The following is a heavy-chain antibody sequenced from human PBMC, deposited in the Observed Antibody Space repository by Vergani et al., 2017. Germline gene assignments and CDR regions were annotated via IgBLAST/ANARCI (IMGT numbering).Heavy chain of an antibody. CDR1: GGSVSSGSYY. D-gene: IGHD3-10*01. Sequence: QVQLQESGPGLVKPSETLSLTCTVSGGSVSSGSYYWSWIRQPAGKGLVCLGYIYYSGSTNYNPALKSRVTISVDTSKNQFSLKLSSVTAADTAVYYCAREPFGVPWDVAFDIWGQGTMVTVSS. V-gene: IGHV4-61*10. CDR3: AREPFGVPWDVAFDI. CDR2: IYYSGST. J-gene: IGHJ3*02.